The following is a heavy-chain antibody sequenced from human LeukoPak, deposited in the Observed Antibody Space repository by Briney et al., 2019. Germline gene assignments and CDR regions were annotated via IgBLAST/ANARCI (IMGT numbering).Heavy chain of an antibody. V-gene: IGHV3-20*04. Sequence: GGSLRLSCAASGFTFDDFGMSWVRQAPGKGLEWVSGSNWNGGSTSYADSVKGRFTISRDNAKNSLYLQMNSLRAEDTALYYCARDLVYSTGCYDYWGQGTLVTVSS. CDR3: ARDLVYSTGCYDY. D-gene: IGHD2-15*01. J-gene: IGHJ4*02. CDR1: GFTFDDFG. CDR2: SNWNGGST.